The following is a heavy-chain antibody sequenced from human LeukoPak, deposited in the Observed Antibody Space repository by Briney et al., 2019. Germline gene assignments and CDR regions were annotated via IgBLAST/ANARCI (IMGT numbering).Heavy chain of an antibody. CDR1: GFTFSNYW. J-gene: IGHJ4*02. CDR2: IKEDGSEK. V-gene: IGHV3-7*01. CDR3: ARARYSDF. Sequence: GGSLRLSCVASGFTFSNYWMTWVRQAPGKGLEWVANIKEDGSEKNYADSVKGRFTISRDNAKNPLYLQMNSLRGEDTAVYYCARARYSDFWGQGTLVTVSS.